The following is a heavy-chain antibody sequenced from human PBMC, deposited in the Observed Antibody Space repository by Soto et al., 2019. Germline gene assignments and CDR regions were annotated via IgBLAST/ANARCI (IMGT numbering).Heavy chain of an antibody. V-gene: IGHV3-21*01. CDR3: TTTTVTSDFHF. CDR2: ISSGSRDI. J-gene: IGHJ4*02. D-gene: IGHD4-17*01. Sequence: WGSLRLSCAACGFTFSTYSMNWVRQAPGKGLEWVSSISSGSRDIYYADSVKGRFAISRDNAKNSLYLQMNSLRVEDTAVYYCTTTTVTSDFHFWGLGALVTVSS. CDR1: GFTFSTYS.